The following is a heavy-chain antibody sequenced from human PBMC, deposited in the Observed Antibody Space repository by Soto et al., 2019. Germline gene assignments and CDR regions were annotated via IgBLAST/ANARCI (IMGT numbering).Heavy chain of an antibody. CDR3: ARDDIMITFGGVIVYYFDY. CDR1: GFTFSSYS. J-gene: IGHJ4*02. V-gene: IGHV3-21*01. D-gene: IGHD3-16*02. Sequence: EVQLVESGGGLVKPGGSLRLSCAASGFTFSSYSMNWVRQAPGKGLEWVSSISSSSSYIYYADSVKGRFTISRDNANNSLYLQMNSLRAEDTAVYYCARDDIMITFGGVIVYYFDYWGQGTLVTVSS. CDR2: ISSSSSYI.